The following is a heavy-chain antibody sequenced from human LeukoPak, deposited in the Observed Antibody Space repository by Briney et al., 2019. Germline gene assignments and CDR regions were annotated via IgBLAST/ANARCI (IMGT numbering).Heavy chain of an antibody. CDR2: IYYSGST. V-gene: IGHV4-39*07. CDR3: ARTIRGYSSSEELFHY. CDR1: GGSISSSSYY. Sequence: SETLSLTCTVSGGSISSSSYYWGWIRQPPGKGLEWIGSIYYSGSTYYNPSLKSRVTISVDTSKNQFSLKLSSVTAADTAVYYCARTIRGYSSSEELFHYWGQGTLVTVSS. J-gene: IGHJ4*02. D-gene: IGHD6-13*01.